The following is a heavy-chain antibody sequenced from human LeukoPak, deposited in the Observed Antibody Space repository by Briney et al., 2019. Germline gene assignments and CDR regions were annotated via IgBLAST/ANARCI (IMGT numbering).Heavy chain of an antibody. Sequence: GGSLRLSCAASGFTFSSYSMNWVRQAPGKGREGVSSISSSSSYIYYADSVKGRFTISRDNAKNSLYLQMNSLRAEDTAVYYCARDPEGYSYGEGDYWGQGTLVTVSS. CDR1: GFTFSSYS. CDR3: ARDPEGYSYGEGDY. V-gene: IGHV3-21*01. CDR2: ISSSSSYI. D-gene: IGHD5-18*01. J-gene: IGHJ4*02.